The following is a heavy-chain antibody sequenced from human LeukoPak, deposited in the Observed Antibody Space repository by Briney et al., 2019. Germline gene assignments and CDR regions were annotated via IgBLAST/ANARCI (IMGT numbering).Heavy chain of an antibody. Sequence: SETLSLTCTASGGSISSYYWSWIRQPPGKGLEWIGYIYYSGSTNYNPSLKSRVTISVDTSKNQFSLKLSSVTAADTAVYYCASKQWLVSGGAFDIWGQGTMVTVSS. CDR3: ASKQWLVSGGAFDI. D-gene: IGHD6-19*01. J-gene: IGHJ3*02. CDR2: IYYSGST. V-gene: IGHV4-59*01. CDR1: GGSISSYY.